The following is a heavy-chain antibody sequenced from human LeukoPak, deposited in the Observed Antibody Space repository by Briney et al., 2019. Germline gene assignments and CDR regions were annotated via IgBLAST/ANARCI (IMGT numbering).Heavy chain of an antibody. V-gene: IGHV3-30*03. D-gene: IGHD2-21*02. CDR2: ISYDGSNK. CDR3: ARGSYCDGDCFSD. CDR1: GFTFSSYG. Sequence: GRSLRLSCAASGFTFSSYGMHWVRQAPGKGLEWVAVISYDGSNKYYADSVKGRFTISRDNAKNSLFLQMNSLRAEDTAVYYCARGSYCDGDCFSDWGQGTLVIVSS. J-gene: IGHJ4*02.